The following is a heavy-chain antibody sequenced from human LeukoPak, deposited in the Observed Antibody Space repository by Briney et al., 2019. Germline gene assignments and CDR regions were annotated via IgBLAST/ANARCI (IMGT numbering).Heavy chain of an antibody. V-gene: IGHV4-39*01. CDR2: IYYSGST. J-gene: IGHJ4*02. D-gene: IGHD3-10*01. CDR3: ASSVYYGSGRKGALFDY. CDR1: GGSISSSSYY. Sequence: SETLSLTCTVSGGSISSSSYYWGWIRQPPGKGLEWIGSIYYSGSTYYNPSLKSRVTISVDTSKNQFSLKLSSVTAADTAVYYCASSVYYGSGRKGALFDYWGQGTLVTVSS.